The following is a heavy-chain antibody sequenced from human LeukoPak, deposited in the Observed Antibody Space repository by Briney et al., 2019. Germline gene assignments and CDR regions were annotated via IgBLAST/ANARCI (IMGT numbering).Heavy chain of an antibody. CDR1: GGSFSGYY. V-gene: IGHV4-34*01. J-gene: IGHJ5*02. CDR2: INHSGST. D-gene: IGHD3-3*01. CDR3: ARDSYDFWSGYSIGWFDP. Sequence: TSETLSLTCAVYGGSFSGYYWSWIRQPPGKGLEWIGEINHSGSTNYNPSLKSRVTISVDTSKNQFSLKLSSVTAADTAVYYCARDSYDFWSGYSIGWFDPWGQGTLVTVSS.